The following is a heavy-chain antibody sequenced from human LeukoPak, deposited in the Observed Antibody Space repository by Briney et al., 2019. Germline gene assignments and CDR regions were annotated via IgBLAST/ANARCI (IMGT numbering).Heavy chain of an antibody. Sequence: GGTLRLSCAASGFTFSSYWMSWVRQAPGKGLERVAFIRYDGSNKYYADSVKGRFTISRDNSKNTLYLQMNSLRVEDTAVYYCATLPYYYDSSGSYYFDYWGQGTLVTVSS. J-gene: IGHJ4*02. V-gene: IGHV3-30*02. CDR2: IRYDGSNK. D-gene: IGHD3-22*01. CDR3: ATLPYYYDSSGSYYFDY. CDR1: GFTFSSYW.